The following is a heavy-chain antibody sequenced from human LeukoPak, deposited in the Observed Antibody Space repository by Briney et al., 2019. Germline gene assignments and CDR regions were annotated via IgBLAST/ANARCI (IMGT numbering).Heavy chain of an antibody. V-gene: IGHV3-66*01. CDR2: IYTDGST. D-gene: IGHD2-15*01. CDR1: GFTVSSNY. CDR3: AKIDGYCTGSSCAPFDP. Sequence: HPGGSLRLSCSASGFTVSSNYMTWVRQAPGKGLEWVSLIYTDGSTYYADSVKGRFTISRDNSKNTLYLQMNSLRAEDTAVYYCAKIDGYCTGSSCAPFDPWGQGTLVTVSS. J-gene: IGHJ5*02.